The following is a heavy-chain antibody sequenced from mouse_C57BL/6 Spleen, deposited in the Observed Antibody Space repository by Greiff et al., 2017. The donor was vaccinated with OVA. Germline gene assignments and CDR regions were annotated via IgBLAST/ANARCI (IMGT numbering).Heavy chain of an antibody. D-gene: IGHD2-3*01. J-gene: IGHJ4*01. CDR1: GFTFSDYG. V-gene: IGHV5-15*01. CDR2: ISNLAYSI. CDR3: ARSDASRAMDY. Sequence: EVQGVESGGGLVQPGGSLKLSCAASGFTFSDYGMAWVRQAPRKGPEWVAFISNLAYSIYYADTVTGRFTISRENAKNTLYLEMSSLRSEDTAMYYCARSDASRAMDYWGQGTSVTVSS.